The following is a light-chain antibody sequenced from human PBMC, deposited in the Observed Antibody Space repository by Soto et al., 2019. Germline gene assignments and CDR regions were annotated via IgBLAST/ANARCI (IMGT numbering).Light chain of an antibody. Sequence: QSVLTQPPSASGTPGQRVTISCSGSSSNFGTDIINWYQYLPRRAPKLLIYSNNQRPSGVPDRFSGSKSGTSASLAISGLQSEDEADYYCATWDSSLNGQVFGGGTKVTVL. V-gene: IGLV1-44*01. CDR1: SSNFGTDI. CDR3: ATWDSSLNGQV. J-gene: IGLJ2*01. CDR2: SNN.